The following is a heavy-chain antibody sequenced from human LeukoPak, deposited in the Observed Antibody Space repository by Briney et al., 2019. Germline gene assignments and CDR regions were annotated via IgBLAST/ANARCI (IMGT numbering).Heavy chain of an antibody. CDR2: SSSSDDGK. CDR3: AKAPVTSCRGAFCYPFDY. Sequence: GGSLRLSCTASGLSLNSYAMSWVRQVPGKGLEWVSASSSSDDGKWYAESVRGRFTISRDTSKNTVYLQVNSLRVEDAGVYYCAKAPVTSCRGAFCYPFDYWGHGTLVTVSS. CDR1: GLSLNSYA. J-gene: IGHJ4*01. D-gene: IGHD2-21*01. V-gene: IGHV3-23*01.